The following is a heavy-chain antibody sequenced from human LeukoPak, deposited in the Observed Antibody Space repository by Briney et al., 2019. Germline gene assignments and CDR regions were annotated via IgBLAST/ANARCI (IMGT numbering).Heavy chain of an antibody. J-gene: IGHJ6*03. V-gene: IGHV4-59*01. CDR3: ARGIAYGSTYYYYYMDV. D-gene: IGHD3-10*01. CDR2: INYSGST. CDR1: GGSSSSYY. Sequence: SETLSLTCTVSGGSSSSYYWSWIRQPPGKGLEWIGNINYSGSTNYKPSLKSRVTISVDTSKNQFSLKLSSVTAADTAVYYCARGIAYGSTYYYYYMDVWGKGTTVTISS.